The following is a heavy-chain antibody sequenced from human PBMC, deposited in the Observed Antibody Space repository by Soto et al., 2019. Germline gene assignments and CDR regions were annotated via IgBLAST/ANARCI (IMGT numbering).Heavy chain of an antibody. CDR2: VYYTGST. CDR3: ARSVAVPGAHIDY. Sequence: PSETLSLTCSVSGASISGSYWSWIRQSPGKGLEWLGYVYYTGSTNYSPSLRSRVSISVDTSKNEFSLRLSSVTAADTAVYFCARSVAVPGAHIDYWGQGTQVTV. CDR1: GASISGSY. J-gene: IGHJ4*02. V-gene: IGHV4-59*01. D-gene: IGHD3-3*01.